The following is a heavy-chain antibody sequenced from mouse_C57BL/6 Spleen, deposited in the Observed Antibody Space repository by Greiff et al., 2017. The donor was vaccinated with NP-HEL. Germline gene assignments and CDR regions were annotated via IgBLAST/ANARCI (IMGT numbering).Heavy chain of an antibody. V-gene: IGHV5-12*01. Sequence: VQLKESGGGLVQPGGSLKLSCAASGFTFSDYYMYWVRQTPEKRLEWVASISNGGGSTYYPDTVQGRFTISRDNAKNTLYLQMVRLKSEDTAMNYCARSYGNLWYFEVRGTGATVTVSS. CDR1: GFTFSDYY. D-gene: IGHD2-1*01. CDR2: ISNGGGST. J-gene: IGHJ1*03. CDR3: ARSYGNLWYFEV.